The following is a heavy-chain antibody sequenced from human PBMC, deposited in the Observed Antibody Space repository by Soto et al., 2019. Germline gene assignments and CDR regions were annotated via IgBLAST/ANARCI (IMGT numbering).Heavy chain of an antibody. V-gene: IGHV3-23*01. J-gene: IGHJ3*02. CDR1: GITFSNYM. D-gene: IGHD2-15*01. CDR2: ITAGGDGT. CDR3: APHVYCSGGSCQYDAFAI. Sequence: EVQVLESGGGLVQPGGSLRLSCEASGITFSNYMMTWIRQAPGKGLEWVSTITAGGDGTYYADSVKGRFTMSRETSNNTLYFTMNSLRAEDTAVYYCAPHVYCSGGSCQYDAFAIRGQGTMVTVSS.